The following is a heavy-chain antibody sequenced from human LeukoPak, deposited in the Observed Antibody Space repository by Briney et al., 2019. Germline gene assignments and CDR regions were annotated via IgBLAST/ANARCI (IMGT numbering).Heavy chain of an antibody. CDR1: GGSISSGSYY. V-gene: IGHV4-61*02. Sequence: SQTLSLTCTVSGGSISSGSYYWSWIRQPAGKGLEWIGRIYTSGSANYNPSLKSRVTISVDTSKNQFALKLSSVTAADTAVYYCARGLYYYDSENWFDPWGQGTLVTVSS. CDR3: ARGLYYYDSENWFDP. J-gene: IGHJ5*02. CDR2: IYTSGSA. D-gene: IGHD3-22*01.